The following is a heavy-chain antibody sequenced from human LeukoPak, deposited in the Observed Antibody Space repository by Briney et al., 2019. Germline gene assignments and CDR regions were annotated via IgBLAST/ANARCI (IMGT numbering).Heavy chain of an antibody. V-gene: IGHV3-48*01. CDR3: ARDFRPLIVVVPADFDY. J-gene: IGHJ4*02. CDR2: ISSGSSSV. D-gene: IGHD2-2*01. CDR1: GFTFSSYS. Sequence: GGSLRLSCAAYGFTFSSYSMNWVRQAPGKGLEWVSYISSGSSSVYYADSVKGRFTISRDNAKNSLYLQMNSLRAEDTAVYYCARDFRPLIVVVPADFDYWGQGTLVTVSS.